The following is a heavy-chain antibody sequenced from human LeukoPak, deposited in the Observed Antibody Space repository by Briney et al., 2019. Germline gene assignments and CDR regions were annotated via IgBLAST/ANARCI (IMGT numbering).Heavy chain of an antibody. J-gene: IGHJ6*02. Sequence: ASVKVSCKASGYTFTNFDINWVRQATGQGLEWMGWISAYNGNTNYAQKLQGGVTMTTDTSTSTAYMELRSLRSDDTAVYYCAMGYSSSWYGRDSYGMDVWGQGTTVTVSS. V-gene: IGHV1-18*01. D-gene: IGHD6-13*01. CDR2: ISAYNGNT. CDR3: AMGYSSSWYGRDSYGMDV. CDR1: GYTFTNFD.